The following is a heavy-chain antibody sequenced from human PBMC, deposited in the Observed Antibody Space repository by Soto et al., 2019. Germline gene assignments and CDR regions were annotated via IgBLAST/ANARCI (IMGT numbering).Heavy chain of an antibody. Sequence: EVQLVESGGGLVQPGGSLRLSCAASGFTFSSYSMNWVRQAPGKGLEWVSYISSSSSTIYYADSVKGRFTISRDNAKNSLYLQMNSLRAEDMAVYYCARAQGIAAAGTPYYYYYMDVWGKGTTVTVSS. CDR1: GFTFSSYS. D-gene: IGHD6-13*01. J-gene: IGHJ6*03. CDR2: ISSSSSTI. CDR3: ARAQGIAAAGTPYYYYYMDV. V-gene: IGHV3-48*01.